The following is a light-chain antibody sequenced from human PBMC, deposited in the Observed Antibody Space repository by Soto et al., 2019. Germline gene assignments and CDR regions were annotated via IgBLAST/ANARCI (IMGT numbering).Light chain of an antibody. V-gene: IGLV1-44*01. Sequence: QSVMTQSPSASGSSGQKVSVSCSGSSSIIGSNTVNWYQLVPGTAPKLLIYSNDQRPSAVPGRFSGSKSGTSASLTISGLQSKDEADYYWATWDDSLNNVIFGGGTKLTVL. J-gene: IGLJ2*01. CDR3: ATWDDSLNNVI. CDR1: SSIIGSNT. CDR2: SND.